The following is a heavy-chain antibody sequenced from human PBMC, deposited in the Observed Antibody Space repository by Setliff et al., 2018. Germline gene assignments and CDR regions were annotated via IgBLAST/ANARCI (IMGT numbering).Heavy chain of an antibody. D-gene: IGHD6-13*01. CDR3: ARSRYTNRWYEMSAMDV. CDR2: ISGRDSST. CDR1: GFIFTKYA. Sequence: LRLSCAASGFIFTKYAMSWVRLAPGKGLEWVSAISGRDSSTYYADSVKGRFTISRDNSKNTLYLQMNSLRPEDTALYYCARSRYTNRWYEMSAMDVWGKGTTVTVSS. V-gene: IGHV3-23*01. J-gene: IGHJ6*03.